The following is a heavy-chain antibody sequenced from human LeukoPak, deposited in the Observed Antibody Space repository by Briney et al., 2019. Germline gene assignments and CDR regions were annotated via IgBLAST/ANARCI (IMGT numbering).Heavy chain of an antibody. Sequence: GGSLRLSCVASGFDVNDNFMIWVRQAPGQGLEWITIIYASGGAYHAESVKGRFSAFRDTSKNTIFLQMNNLRAGDTAMYYCVRRHDYWGQGTLVTVSS. CDR2: IYASGGA. V-gene: IGHV3-53*01. CDR1: GFDVNDNF. J-gene: IGHJ4*02. CDR3: VRRHDY.